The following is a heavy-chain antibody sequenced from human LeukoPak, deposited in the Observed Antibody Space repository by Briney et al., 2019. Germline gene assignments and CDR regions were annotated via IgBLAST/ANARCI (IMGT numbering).Heavy chain of an antibody. Sequence: SETLSLTCTVSGGSISSGDYYWSWIRQPPGKGLEWIGYIHSSGTAYYNPSLKSRVTISLDRSKNQFSLNLTSVTAADTAVYYCASCSGGAVCYFDYWGQGTLVTVSS. V-gene: IGHV4-30-2*01. J-gene: IGHJ4*02. CDR3: ASCSGGAVCYFDY. CDR1: GGSISSGDYY. CDR2: IHSSGTA. D-gene: IGHD2-15*01.